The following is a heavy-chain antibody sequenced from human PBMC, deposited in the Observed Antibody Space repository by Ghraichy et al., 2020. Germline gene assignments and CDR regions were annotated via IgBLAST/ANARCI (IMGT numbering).Heavy chain of an antibody. CDR2: MNPHNANT. CDR1: GYTFFSHC. Sequence: ASVKVSCKASGYTFFSHCIAWVRQVPGQGLEWIGWMNPHNANTHYEENFRARLTLTTDISTSTAYMELRSLTSDDTAVYYCARLRWEHSTINWFDPWGQGTLVTVSS. J-gene: IGHJ5*02. CDR3: ARLRWEHSTINWFDP. V-gene: IGHV1-18*01. D-gene: IGHD1-26*01.